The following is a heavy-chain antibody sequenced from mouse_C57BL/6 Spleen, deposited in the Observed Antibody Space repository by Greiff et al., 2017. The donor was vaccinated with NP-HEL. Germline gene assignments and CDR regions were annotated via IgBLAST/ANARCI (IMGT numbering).Heavy chain of an antibody. Sequence: EVQLQQSGPELVKPGASVKISCKASGYTFTDYYMNWVKQSHGKSLEWIGDINPNNGGTSYNQKFKGKATLTVDKSSSTAYMELRSLTSEDSAVYYCAREEVLRSRGYFDVWGTGTTVTVSS. CDR1: GYTFTDYY. CDR3: AREEVLRSRGYFDV. V-gene: IGHV1-26*01. D-gene: IGHD1-1*01. CDR2: INPNNGGT. J-gene: IGHJ1*03.